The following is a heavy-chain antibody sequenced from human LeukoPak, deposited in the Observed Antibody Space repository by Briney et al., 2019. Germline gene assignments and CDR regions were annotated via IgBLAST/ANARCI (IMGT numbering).Heavy chain of an antibody. Sequence: GGSLRLSCAASGFSVSSNYMSWVRQAPGKGLEWVSVIYSGGSTYYADSVKGRFTISRDNSKNTLYLQMNSLRAEDTAVYYCAKYAPYYYDSSGFYWGQGTLVTVSS. CDR3: AKYAPYYYDSSGFY. CDR1: GFSVSSNY. CDR2: IYSGGST. D-gene: IGHD3-22*01. J-gene: IGHJ4*02. V-gene: IGHV3-53*01.